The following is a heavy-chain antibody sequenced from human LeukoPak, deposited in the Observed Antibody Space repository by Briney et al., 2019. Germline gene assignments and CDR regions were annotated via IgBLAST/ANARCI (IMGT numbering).Heavy chain of an antibody. D-gene: IGHD6-19*01. CDR3: ARDSPTYSSVAYY. V-gene: IGHV3-66*01. CDR1: GFTFSAYG. CDR2: IYSGGST. Sequence: GGSLRLSCAASGFTFSAYGMHWVRQAPGKGLEWVSVIYSGGSTYYADSVKGRFTISRDNSKNTLYLQMNSLRAEDTAVYYCARDSPTYSSVAYYWGQGTLVTVSS. J-gene: IGHJ4*02.